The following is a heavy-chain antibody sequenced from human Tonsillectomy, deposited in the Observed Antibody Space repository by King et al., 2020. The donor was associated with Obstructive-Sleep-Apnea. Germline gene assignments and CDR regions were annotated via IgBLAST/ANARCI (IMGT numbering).Heavy chain of an antibody. D-gene: IGHD1-26*01. CDR3: ARDSGGSYPDWYFDL. CDR2: ISSSGTTI. V-gene: IGHV3-11*01. CDR1: GFTLSDYY. J-gene: IGHJ2*01. Sequence: VQLVESGGGLVKPGGSLRLSCAASGFTLSDYYMSWLRQAPGKGLEWVSFISSSGTTIYYADSVKGRFTISRDNAKNSVFLQMNSLRAADTAVYYCARDSGGSYPDWYFDLWGRGTLVTVSS.